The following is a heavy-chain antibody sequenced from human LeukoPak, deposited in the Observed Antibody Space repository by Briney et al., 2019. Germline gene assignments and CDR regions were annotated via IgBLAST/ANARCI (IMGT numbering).Heavy chain of an antibody. CDR2: ISGSGGST. CDR1: GFTFSSYA. CDR3: AYTALSRGVPQRHIVGATLGAFDI. Sequence: GGSLRLSCAASGFTFSSYAMSWVRQAPGKGLEWVSAISGSGGSTHYADSVKGRFTISRDNSKNTLYLQMNSLRAEDTAVYYCAYTALSRGVPQRHIVGATLGAFDIWGQGTMVTVSS. V-gene: IGHV3-23*01. D-gene: IGHD1-26*01. J-gene: IGHJ3*02.